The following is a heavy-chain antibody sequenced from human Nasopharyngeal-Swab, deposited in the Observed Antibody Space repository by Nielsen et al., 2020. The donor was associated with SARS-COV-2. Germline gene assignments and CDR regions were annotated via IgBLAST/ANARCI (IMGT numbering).Heavy chain of an antibody. Sequence: GESLKISCAASGFTFSSYAMHWVRQAPGKGLEWVAVISYDGSNKYYADSVKGRFTISRDNSKNTLYLQMNSLRAEDTAVYYCAKVGRENYFDYWGQGTLVTVSS. CDR1: GFTFSSYA. J-gene: IGHJ4*02. CDR3: AKVGRENYFDY. D-gene: IGHD1-26*01. CDR2: ISYDGSNK. V-gene: IGHV3-30-3*01.